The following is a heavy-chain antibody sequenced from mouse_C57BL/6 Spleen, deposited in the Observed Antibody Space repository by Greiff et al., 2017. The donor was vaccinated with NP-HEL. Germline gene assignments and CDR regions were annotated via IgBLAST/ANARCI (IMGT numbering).Heavy chain of an antibody. CDR2: IYPGDGDT. CDR3: AIGSSGYGLDY. V-gene: IGHV1-82*01. D-gene: IGHD3-1*01. J-gene: IGHJ3*01. Sequence: QVQLQQSGPELVKPGASVKISCKASGYAFSSSWMNWVKQRPGKGLEWIGRIYPGDGDTNYNGKFKGKATLTADKSSSTAYMQRSSLTSEDSAVYFCAIGSSGYGLDYWGQGTLVTVSA. CDR1: GYAFSSSW.